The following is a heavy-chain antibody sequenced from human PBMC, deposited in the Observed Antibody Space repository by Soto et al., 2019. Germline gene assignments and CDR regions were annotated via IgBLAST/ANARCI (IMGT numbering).Heavy chain of an antibody. CDR2: IGEGGFST. CDR1: GFNFSTYA. D-gene: IGHD3-16*01. CDR3: ARDSITRVSSDVPGMDV. V-gene: IGHV3-23*01. Sequence: SGASLRLSCAASGFNFSTYAMSWVRQAPGKGLEWVSVIGEGGFSTQYAASVKGRFTISRDNSKNMLYLQMNSLRSDDTAVYYCARDSITRVSSDVPGMDVWGQGTTVTSP. J-gene: IGHJ6*02.